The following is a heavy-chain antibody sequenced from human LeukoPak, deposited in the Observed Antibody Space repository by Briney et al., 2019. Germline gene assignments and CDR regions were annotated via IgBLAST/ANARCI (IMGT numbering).Heavy chain of an antibody. CDR3: AKAIAAAVPYYFDY. CDR1: GFTFDDYA. D-gene: IGHD6-13*01. J-gene: IGHJ4*02. V-gene: IGHV3-9*01. Sequence: PGGSLRLSCAASGFTFDDYAMHWVRQAPGKGLEWVSGISWNSGSIGYADSVKGRFTISRDNAKNSLYLQMNSLRAEDTALYYCAKAIAAAVPYYFDYWGQGTLVTASS. CDR2: ISWNSGSI.